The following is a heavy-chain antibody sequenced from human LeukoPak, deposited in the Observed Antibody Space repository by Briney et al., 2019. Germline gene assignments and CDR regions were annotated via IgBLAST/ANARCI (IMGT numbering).Heavy chain of an antibody. CDR2: ISSSSSST. CDR3: ARDGLYSSSWFGY. J-gene: IGHJ4*02. CDR1: GFTFRDHH. V-gene: IGHV3-11*06. D-gene: IGHD6-6*01. Sequence: GGSLRLSCAVSGFTFRDHHMSWMRQAPGKGLEWVSYISSSSSSTNYADSVKGRFTISRDNAKNSLYLQMNSLRAEDTAVYYCARDGLYSSSWFGYWGQGTLVTVSS.